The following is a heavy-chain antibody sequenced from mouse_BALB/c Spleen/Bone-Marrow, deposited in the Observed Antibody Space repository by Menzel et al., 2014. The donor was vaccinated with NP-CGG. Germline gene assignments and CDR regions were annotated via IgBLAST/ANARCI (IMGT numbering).Heavy chain of an antibody. V-gene: IGHV7-3*02. CDR3: ARDSDWFAY. CDR2: IRNKANGYTT. J-gene: IGHJ3*01. Sequence: EVMLVESGGGLVQPGASLRLSCATSGFTFTDNYMSWVRQPPGEALEWLGFIRNKANGYTTEYSASVKGRFTISRDNSQSILYLQMNTPKAEDSATYYCARDSDWFAYWGQGTLVTVSA. CDR1: GFTFTDNY.